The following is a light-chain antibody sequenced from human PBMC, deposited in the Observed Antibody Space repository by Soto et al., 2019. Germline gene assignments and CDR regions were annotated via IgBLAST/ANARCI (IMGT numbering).Light chain of an antibody. CDR3: QQYNNYWT. J-gene: IGKJ1*01. V-gene: IGKV1-5*01. CDR1: QSIVGW. CDR2: DAS. Sequence: DIQMTQSPSTLSASVGDRVTITCRASQSIVGWLAWYQQKPGKAPKLLIFDASSLESGAPSRFSGSGSATEFTLTISSLQPDDFVTYYCQQYNNYWTFGQGTKVGIK.